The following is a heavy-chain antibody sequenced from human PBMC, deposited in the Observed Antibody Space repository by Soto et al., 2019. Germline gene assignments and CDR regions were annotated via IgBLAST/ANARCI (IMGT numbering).Heavy chain of an antibody. CDR3: ARQCVLRFLEWLLYPFDY. D-gene: IGHD3-3*01. CDR1: GGSISSSSYY. V-gene: IGHV4-39*01. Sequence: QLQLQESGPGLVKPSETLSLTCTVSGGSISSSSYYWGWIRQPPGKGLEWIGSIYYSGGTYYNPSLKSRVTISVDTSKNQFSLKLSSVTAADTAVYYCARQCVLRFLEWLLYPFDYWGQGTLVTVSS. CDR2: IYYSGGT. J-gene: IGHJ4*02.